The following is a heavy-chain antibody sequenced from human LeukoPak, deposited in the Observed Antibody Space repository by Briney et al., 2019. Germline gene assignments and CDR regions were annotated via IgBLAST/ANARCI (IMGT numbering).Heavy chain of an antibody. CDR2: INPSSGGT. CDR3: ARDSYTYRYEPKGFDP. Sequence: ASVKVSCKAPGYTFTGYYMHWVRQAPGQGLEWMGWINPSSGGTNYAQKFQGRVTMTRDTSISTAYMELSRLRSDDTAVYYCARDSYTYRYEPKGFDPWGQGTLVTVSS. D-gene: IGHD3-16*02. CDR1: GYTFTGYY. V-gene: IGHV1-2*02. J-gene: IGHJ5*02.